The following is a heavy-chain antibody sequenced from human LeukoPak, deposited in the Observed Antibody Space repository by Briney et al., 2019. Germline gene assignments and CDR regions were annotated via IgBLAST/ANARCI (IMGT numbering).Heavy chain of an antibody. J-gene: IGHJ4*02. Sequence: GGSLRLSCTASGFTFSDNYMSWIRQAPGKGLEWVSVIYSGGRTSYADSVKGRFTISRDNSKNTLYLQMNSLRAEDTAVYYCAKRARPFGGGFDYWGQGTLVSVSS. CDR2: IYSGGRT. V-gene: IGHV3-53*01. CDR3: AKRARPFGGGFDY. D-gene: IGHD3-16*01. CDR1: GFTFSDNY.